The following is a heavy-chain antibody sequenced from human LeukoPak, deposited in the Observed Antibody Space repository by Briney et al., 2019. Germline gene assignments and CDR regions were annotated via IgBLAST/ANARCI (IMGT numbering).Heavy chain of an antibody. Sequence: GGSLRLSCAASGFTFSTYAMGWVRQAPGKGLVWVSRISSDGSSTSYADSVKGRFTVSRDNAKNTLYLQMNSLRAEDTAVYYCLRMGSSAYTLIWGQGTLVTVSS. CDR2: ISSDGSST. D-gene: IGHD3-22*01. V-gene: IGHV3-74*01. J-gene: IGHJ4*02. CDR3: LRMGSSAYTLI. CDR1: GFTFSTYA.